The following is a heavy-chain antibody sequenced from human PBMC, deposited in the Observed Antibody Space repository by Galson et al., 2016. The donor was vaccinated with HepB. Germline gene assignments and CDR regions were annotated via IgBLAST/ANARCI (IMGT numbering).Heavy chain of an antibody. CDR1: GFPFSSYW. CDR3: ARENRATWVY. Sequence: LRLSCAASGFPFSSYWMTWLRQAPGKGPEWVASIKQDGGETFYVDSVKGRFTISRDNAKNSLYLHMNSLRAEDAAVYYCARENRATWVYWGQGTLVTVSS. CDR2: IKQDGGET. J-gene: IGHJ4*02. D-gene: IGHD7-27*01. V-gene: IGHV3-7*03.